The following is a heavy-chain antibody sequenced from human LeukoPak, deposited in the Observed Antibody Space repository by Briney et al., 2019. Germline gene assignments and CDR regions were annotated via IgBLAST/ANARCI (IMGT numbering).Heavy chain of an antibody. V-gene: IGHV3-53*01. Sequence: GGSLRLSCAASGFTVSSNYMNWVRQAPGKGLEWVSVIYSGGRTYYADSVKGRFTISRDNSKNTLYLQMNSLRAEDTAVYYCAKDREKGDYAFDYWGQGTLVTVSS. CDR3: AKDREKGDYAFDY. D-gene: IGHD4-17*01. CDR2: IYSGGRT. J-gene: IGHJ4*02. CDR1: GFTVSSNY.